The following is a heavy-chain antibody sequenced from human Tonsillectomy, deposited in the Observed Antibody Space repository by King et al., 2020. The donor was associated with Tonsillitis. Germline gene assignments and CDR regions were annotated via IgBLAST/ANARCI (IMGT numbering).Heavy chain of an antibody. J-gene: IGHJ4*02. Sequence: VQLVESGGGLVQPGGSLRLSCAASGFTFDDYAMHWVRQAPGKGLEWVSGISWSSGIIGYADSVKGRFTISRDNAKNSLYLQMNSLRAEDTALYYCAKDWRGDGYSSFDYWGQGTLVTVSS. D-gene: IGHD5-24*01. V-gene: IGHV3-9*01. CDR1: GFTFDDYA. CDR2: ISWSSGII. CDR3: AKDWRGDGYSSFDY.